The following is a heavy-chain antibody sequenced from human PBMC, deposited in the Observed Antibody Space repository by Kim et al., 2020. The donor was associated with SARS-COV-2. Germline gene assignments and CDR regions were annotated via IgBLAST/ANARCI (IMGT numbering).Heavy chain of an antibody. Sequence: SETLSLTCTVSGGSISSYYWSWIRQPPGKGLEWIGYIYYSGSTNYNPSLKSRVTISVDTSKNQFSLKLSSVTAADTAVYYCARASVPYDYGVSWGSEGWFAPWGQGALVTVSS. CDR3: ARASVPYDYGVSWGSEGWFAP. CDR1: GGSISSYY. J-gene: IGHJ5*02. D-gene: IGHD4-17*01. V-gene: IGHV4-59*01. CDR2: IYYSGST.